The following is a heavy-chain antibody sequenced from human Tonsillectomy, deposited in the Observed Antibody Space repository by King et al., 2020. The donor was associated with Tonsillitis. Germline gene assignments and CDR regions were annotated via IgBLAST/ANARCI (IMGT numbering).Heavy chain of an antibody. J-gene: IGHJ4*02. CDR1: GFTFSSFA. D-gene: IGHD6-13*01. CDR3: AKDSSSSWYGFDY. CDR2: IRGSGGST. Sequence: VQLVESGGGLVQPGGSLRLSCAASGFTFSSFALSWVRQAPGKGLEWVSAIRGSGGSTYYADSVTGRFTISRDNSKNTLYLQMNSLRAEDTAVYYCAKDSSSSWYGFDYWGQGTLVTVSS. V-gene: IGHV3-23*04.